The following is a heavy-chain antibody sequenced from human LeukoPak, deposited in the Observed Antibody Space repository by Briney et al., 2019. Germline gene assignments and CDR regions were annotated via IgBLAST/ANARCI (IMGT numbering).Heavy chain of an antibody. V-gene: IGHV1-8*03. CDR1: GYTFTSYN. CDR2: MNPNSGNT. D-gene: IGHD1-1*01. CDR3: ARGATRRLGPARY. J-gene: IGHJ4*02. Sequence: GASVKVSCNASGYTFTSYNINWVRQATGQGLERMGWMNPNSGNTGYAQKFQGRVTITRNTSISTAYVELSSLRSEDTAVYYCARGATRRLGPARYWGQGTLVTVSS.